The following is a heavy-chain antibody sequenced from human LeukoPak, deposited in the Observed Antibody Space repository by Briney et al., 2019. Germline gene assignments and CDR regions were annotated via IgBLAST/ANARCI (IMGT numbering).Heavy chain of an antibody. CDR2: INHSGST. CDR3: ARLWNDEAPRPLDY. D-gene: IGHD1-1*01. Sequence: SETLSLTCAIYGGSFIGYYWSWVRQPPGKGLEWIGEINHSGSTNYNPSLKSRVTISVDTSKNQFSLKLSSVTAADTTVYYCARLWNDEAPRPLDYWGQGTLVTVSS. CDR1: GGSFIGYY. V-gene: IGHV4-34*01. J-gene: IGHJ4*02.